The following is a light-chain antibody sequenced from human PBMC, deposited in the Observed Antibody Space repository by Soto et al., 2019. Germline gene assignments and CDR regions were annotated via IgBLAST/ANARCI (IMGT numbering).Light chain of an antibody. CDR2: DVS. CDR1: SSDVGGYNY. V-gene: IGLV2-14*01. Sequence: QSALTQPASVYGSPGQSITISCTGTSSDVGGYNYVSWYQQHPGKAPKLMIYDVSNRPSGVSNRFSGSKSGNTASLTISGLQAEDEADYYCTSYTGSSTHVFGTGTKVTVL. CDR3: TSYTGSSTHV. J-gene: IGLJ1*01.